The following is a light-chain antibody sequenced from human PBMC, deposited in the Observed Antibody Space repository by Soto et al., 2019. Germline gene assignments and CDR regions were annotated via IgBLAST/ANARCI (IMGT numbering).Light chain of an antibody. J-gene: IGKJ4*01. Sequence: DIQMTQSPSTLSASVGDRVTITCRASHSSSRWLGWYQQKPGKAPKLLIYKASSLESGVPSRVRGSGSGTEFTLTISSLQPDDFATYYCHQYNSYPLTFGGGTKVEVK. CDR2: KAS. V-gene: IGKV1-5*03. CDR1: HSSSRW. CDR3: HQYNSYPLT.